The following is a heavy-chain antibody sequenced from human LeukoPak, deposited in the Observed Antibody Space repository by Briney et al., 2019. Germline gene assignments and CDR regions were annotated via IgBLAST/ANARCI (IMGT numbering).Heavy chain of an antibody. CDR2: IKQDGSEK. CDR3: ARDGPGIAAAAPRY. D-gene: IGHD6-13*01. CDR1: GFTFSSYW. V-gene: IGHV3-7*03. J-gene: IGHJ4*02. Sequence: QPGGSLRLSCAASGFTFSSYWMSWVRQAPGKGLEWVANIKQDGSEKYYVGSVKGRFTISRDNAKNSLYLQMNSLRAEDTAVYYCARDGPGIAAAAPRYWGQGTLVTVSS.